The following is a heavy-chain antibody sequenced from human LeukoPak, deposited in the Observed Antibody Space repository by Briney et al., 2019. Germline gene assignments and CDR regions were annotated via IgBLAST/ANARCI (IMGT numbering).Heavy chain of an antibody. CDR1: GGSISSSSYY. CDR3: ARHHDYGDYYFDY. J-gene: IGHJ4*02. V-gene: IGHV4-39*01. CDR2: IYYSGST. Sequence: PSETLSLTCTVSGGSISSSSYYWGWIRQPPGKGLEWIGSIYYSGSTYYNPSLKGRVTISVDTSKNQFSLKLSSVTAADTAVYYCARHHDYGDYYFDYWGQGTLVTVSS. D-gene: IGHD4-17*01.